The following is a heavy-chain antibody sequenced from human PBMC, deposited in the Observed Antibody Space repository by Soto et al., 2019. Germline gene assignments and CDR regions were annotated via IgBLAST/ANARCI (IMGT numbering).Heavy chain of an antibody. Sequence: QVQLVQSGAEVKKPGSSVRVSCKASRGTFSSYAISWVRQAPGQGLEWMGGIIPLFRRSNYAQKFQGRVTITADESTSTAYMELSSLSSEDTAVYYCASEYCSTTSCFNDNWFDPWGQGTLVTVSS. CDR1: RGTFSSYA. CDR3: ASEYCSTTSCFNDNWFDP. J-gene: IGHJ5*02. D-gene: IGHD2-2*01. CDR2: IIPLFRRS. V-gene: IGHV1-69*01.